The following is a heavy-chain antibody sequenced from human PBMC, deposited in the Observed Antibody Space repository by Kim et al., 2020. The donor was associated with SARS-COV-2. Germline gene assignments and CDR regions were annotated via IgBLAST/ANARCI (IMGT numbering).Heavy chain of an antibody. J-gene: IGHJ6*02. D-gene: IGHD3-3*01. V-gene: IGHV1-46*01. CDR3: ARFRNPSGGGMDV. Sequence: YAQKVQGRVTMTRDTSTSTVYMELSSLRSEDTAVYYCARFRNPSGGGMDVWGQGTTVTVSS.